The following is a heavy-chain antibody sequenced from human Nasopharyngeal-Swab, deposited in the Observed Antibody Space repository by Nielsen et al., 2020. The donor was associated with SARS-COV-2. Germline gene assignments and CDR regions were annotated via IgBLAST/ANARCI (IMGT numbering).Heavy chain of an antibody. Sequence: GGSLRLSCAASGFTFDDYAMHWVRQAPGKGLEWVSGISWNSGSLGYADSVKGRFTISRDNAKNPLYLQMNSLRAEDTALYYCAKGTGYDILTGFPHVWGQGTLVTVSS. CDR3: AKGTGYDILTGFPHV. J-gene: IGHJ4*02. D-gene: IGHD3-9*01. CDR1: GFTFDDYA. CDR2: ISWNSGSL. V-gene: IGHV3-9*01.